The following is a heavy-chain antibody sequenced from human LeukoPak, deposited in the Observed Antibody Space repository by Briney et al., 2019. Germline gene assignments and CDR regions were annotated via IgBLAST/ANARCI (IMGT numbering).Heavy chain of an antibody. CDR3: ARGGYGANDDAFDI. D-gene: IGHD4-23*01. J-gene: IGHJ3*02. Sequence: GGSLRLSCAASGFTFSSYSMNWVRQAPGKGLEWVSYISSSTNTIFYADSVKGRFTISRDNAKNSLFLQMNSLRDEDTAVYYCARGGYGANDDAFDIWGQGTMDTVSS. V-gene: IGHV3-48*02. CDR1: GFTFSSYS. CDR2: ISSSTNTI.